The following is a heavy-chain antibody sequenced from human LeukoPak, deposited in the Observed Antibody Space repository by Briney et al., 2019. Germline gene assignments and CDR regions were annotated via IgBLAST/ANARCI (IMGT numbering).Heavy chain of an antibody. D-gene: IGHD3-3*01. CDR1: GLTFRSYA. J-gene: IGHJ5*02. V-gene: IGHV3-23*01. CDR2: ISVSGGSP. CDR3: AKGLREYDFWSGYAT. Sequence: GGSLRLSCAASGLTFRSYAMMWVRQAPGKGLDWVSTISVSGGSPNYADSVKGRFTISRDNSKNTLFLQMNSLRAEDTALYYCAKGLREYDFWSGYATWGQGTLVTVSS.